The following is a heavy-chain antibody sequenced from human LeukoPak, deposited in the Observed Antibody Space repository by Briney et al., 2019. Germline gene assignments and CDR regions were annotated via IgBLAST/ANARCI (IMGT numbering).Heavy chain of an antibody. D-gene: IGHD3-22*01. V-gene: IGHV3-9*01. J-gene: IGHJ4*02. CDR2: ISWNSGSI. CDR1: GFTFDDYA. Sequence: GGSLRLSCAASGFTFDDYAMHWVRQAPGKGLEWVSGISWNSGSIGYADSVEGRFTISRDNAKNSLYLQMNSLRAEDTAVYYCARERGPYYDSSGYYDDYWGQGTLVTVSS. CDR3: ARERGPYYDSSGYYDDY.